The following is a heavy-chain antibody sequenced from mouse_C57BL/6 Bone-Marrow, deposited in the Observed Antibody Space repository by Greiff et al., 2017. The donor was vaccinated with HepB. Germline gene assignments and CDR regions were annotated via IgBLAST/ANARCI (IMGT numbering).Heavy chain of an antibody. CDR1: GYTFTTYP. J-gene: IGHJ3*01. CDR3: ARAIYDGYYGVAY. V-gene: IGHV1-47*01. D-gene: IGHD2-3*01. CDR2: FHPYNDDT. Sequence: ESGAELVKPGASVKMSCKASGYTFTTYPIEWMKQNHGKSLEWIGNFHPYNDDTKYNEKFKGKATLTVEKSSSTVYLELSRLTSDDSAVYYCARAIYDGYYGVAYWGQGTLVTVSA.